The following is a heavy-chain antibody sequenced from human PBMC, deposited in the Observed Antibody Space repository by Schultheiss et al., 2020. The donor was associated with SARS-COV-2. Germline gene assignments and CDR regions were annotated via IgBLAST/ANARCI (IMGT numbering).Heavy chain of an antibody. J-gene: IGHJ4*02. CDR1: GGSFSGYY. CDR3: ARALGYYFDY. V-gene: IGHV4-59*10. CDR2: IYTSGST. Sequence: SETLSLTCAVYGGSFSGYYWGWIRQPPGKGLEWVGRIYTSGSTNYNPSLKSRVTISVDTSKNQFSLKLSSVTAADTAVYYCARALGYYFDYWGQGTLVTVSS. D-gene: IGHD7-27*01.